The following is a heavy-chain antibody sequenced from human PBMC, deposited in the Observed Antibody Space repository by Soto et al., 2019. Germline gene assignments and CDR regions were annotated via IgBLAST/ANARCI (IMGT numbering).Heavy chain of an antibody. J-gene: IGHJ3*02. CDR2: ISSSSSTI. D-gene: IGHD3-22*01. Sequence: GGSLRLSCAASGFTFSSYSMNWVRQAPGKGLEWVSYISSSSSTIYYADSVKGRFTISRDNAKNSLYLQMNSLRDEDTAVYYCARPSSPGRTYYYDSSGYYFDAFDIWGQGTMVTVSS. CDR3: ARPSSPGRTYYYDSSGYYFDAFDI. V-gene: IGHV3-48*02. CDR1: GFTFSSYS.